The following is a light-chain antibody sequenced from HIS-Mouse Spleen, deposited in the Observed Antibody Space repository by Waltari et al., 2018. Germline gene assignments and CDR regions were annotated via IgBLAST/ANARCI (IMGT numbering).Light chain of an antibody. CDR2: EDS. Sequence: SYELPQPPPVSGSPGQTARITCPGDALPKKYAYWYQQKSGQAPVLVIYEDSKRPSGIPERFSGSSSGTMATLTISGAQVEDEADYYCYSTDSSGNHRVFGGGTKLTVL. CDR1: ALPKKY. CDR3: YSTDSSGNHRV. V-gene: IGLV3-10*01. J-gene: IGLJ2*01.